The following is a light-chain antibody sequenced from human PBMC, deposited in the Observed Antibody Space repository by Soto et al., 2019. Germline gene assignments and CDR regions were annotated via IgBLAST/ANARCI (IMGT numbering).Light chain of an antibody. CDR2: EVS. Sequence: QSALTQPPSVSGSPGQSVTISCTGTSSDVGAYNYVSWYQQHPGKAPKLMIYEVSNRPSGVPDRFSGSKSGNTASLTASGLHGDDDEDDYDYSYEASSSRGVFGGGTKLTVL. J-gene: IGLJ2*01. CDR3: YSYEASSSRGV. V-gene: IGLV2-8*01. CDR1: SSDVGAYNY.